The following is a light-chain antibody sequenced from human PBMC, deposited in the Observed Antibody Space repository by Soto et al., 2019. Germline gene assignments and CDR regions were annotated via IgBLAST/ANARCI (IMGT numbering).Light chain of an antibody. Sequence: QSVLTQPPSLSGAPGQRVTISCTGSSSNIGAGYDVHWYQQLPGTAPKLLIYDNNNRPSGVPDRFSGPKSGTSASLAITGLQAEDAADYYCQSFDSSLSSYVFGAGTKLTVL. J-gene: IGLJ1*01. CDR3: QSFDSSLSSYV. CDR1: SSNIGAGYD. CDR2: DNN. V-gene: IGLV1-40*01.